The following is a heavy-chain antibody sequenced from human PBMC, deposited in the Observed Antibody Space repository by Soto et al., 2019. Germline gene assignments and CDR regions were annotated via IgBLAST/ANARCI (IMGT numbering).Heavy chain of an antibody. CDR1: GFTFSSYS. Sequence: GGSLRLSCAASGFTFSSYSMNWVRQAPGKGLEWVSSISSSSSYIYYADSVKGRFTISRDNAKNSLYLQMNSLRAEDTAVYYCARYVNNSGSYYRESDGNYWGQGTLVTVSS. D-gene: IGHD1-26*01. CDR3: ARYVNNSGSYYRESDGNY. CDR2: ISSSSSYI. V-gene: IGHV3-21*01. J-gene: IGHJ4*02.